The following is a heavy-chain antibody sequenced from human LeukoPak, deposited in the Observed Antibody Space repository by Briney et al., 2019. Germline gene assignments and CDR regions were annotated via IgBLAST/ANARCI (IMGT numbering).Heavy chain of an antibody. Sequence: SQTLSLTCAISGDSVSRSYAGWNWIRQSPSRGLESPGRTYYTSKWYNDYAVSVKSRITINPDTSKNQFSLQLNSVTPEDTAVYYCARQAPWSFGWYFDLWGRGTLVTVSS. D-gene: IGHD3-10*01. CDR3: ARQAPWSFGWYFDL. CDR2: TYYTSKWYN. CDR1: GDSVSRSYAG. V-gene: IGHV6-1*01. J-gene: IGHJ2*01.